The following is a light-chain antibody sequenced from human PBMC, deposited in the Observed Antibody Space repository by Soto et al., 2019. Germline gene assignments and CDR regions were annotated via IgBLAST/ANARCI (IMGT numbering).Light chain of an antibody. CDR3: AQALQNVT. V-gene: IGKV2-28*01. CDR1: QSLLLSSGNNY. J-gene: IGKJ4*01. Sequence: DIVLTQSPLSLPVTPGESASISCKASQSLLLSSGNNYLDWYLQKPGQSPQLLIYLGSTRASGVRDRFSGSGSGTDFTLKISTVEAEDVGVYYCAQALQNVTCGGGTKVEIK. CDR2: LGS.